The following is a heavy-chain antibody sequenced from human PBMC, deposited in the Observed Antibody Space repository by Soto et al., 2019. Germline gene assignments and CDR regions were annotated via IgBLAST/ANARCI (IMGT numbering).Heavy chain of an antibody. V-gene: IGHV3-33*01. CDR1: GFTFSSYG. D-gene: IGHD5-18*01. J-gene: IGHJ6*02. Sequence: GGSLRLSCAASGFTFSSYGMHWVRQAPGKGLEWVAVIWYDGSNKYYADSVKGRFTISRDNSKNTLYLQMNSLRAEDTAVYYCARGGDTAMVHPRYYYGMDVWGQGTTVTVSS. CDR2: IWYDGSNK. CDR3: ARGGDTAMVHPRYYYGMDV.